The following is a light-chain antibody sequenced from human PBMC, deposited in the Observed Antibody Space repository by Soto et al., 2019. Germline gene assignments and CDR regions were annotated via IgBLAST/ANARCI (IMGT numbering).Light chain of an antibody. Sequence: DIQMTQSPSSLSASVGDRVTITCRASQSISSYLNWYQQKPGKAPNFLIYAASNLQSGVPSRFRGSGSGTEFTLTISSLQPEDFATYYCQQSYSTLAFGPGTKVDIK. CDR2: AAS. V-gene: IGKV1-39*01. J-gene: IGKJ3*01. CDR3: QQSYSTLA. CDR1: QSISSY.